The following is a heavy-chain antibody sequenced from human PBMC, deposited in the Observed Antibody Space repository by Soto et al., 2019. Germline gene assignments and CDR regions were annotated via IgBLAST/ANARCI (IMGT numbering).Heavy chain of an antibody. D-gene: IGHD3-3*01. Sequence: GGSLRLSCATSGFTFSYYAMSWVRQAPGKGLEWVSTLSGSGGSTYYADSVKGRFTISRDNSKNTLYLQMNSLRAEDTAVYYCAKRYYDFWSGRYDAFDIWGQGTMVTVSS. CDR1: GFTFSYYA. CDR3: AKRYYDFWSGRYDAFDI. V-gene: IGHV3-23*01. J-gene: IGHJ3*02. CDR2: LSGSGGST.